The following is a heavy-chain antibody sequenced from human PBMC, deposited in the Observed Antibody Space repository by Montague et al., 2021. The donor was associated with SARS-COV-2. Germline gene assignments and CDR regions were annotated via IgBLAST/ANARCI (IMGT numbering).Heavy chain of an antibody. CDR3: ARVQGITMIVVVIGAFDI. CDR1: GGSISSGGYY. CDR2: IYYSGST. J-gene: IGHJ3*02. Sequence: TLSLTCTVSGGSISSGGYYWSWIRQHPGQGLEWIGYIYYSGSTXYNPSLQSRVTISVDTSKNQFSLKLSSVTAADTAVYYCARVQGITMIVVVIGAFDIWGQGTMVTVSS. V-gene: IGHV4-31*03. D-gene: IGHD3-22*01.